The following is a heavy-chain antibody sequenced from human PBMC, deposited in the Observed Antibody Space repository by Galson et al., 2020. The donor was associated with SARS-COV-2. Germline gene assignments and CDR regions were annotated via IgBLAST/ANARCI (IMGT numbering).Heavy chain of an antibody. Sequence: NSGGSLRLSCAASGFPFSTYSMNWVRLAPGKGLEWVSSISTSSSYTYYVDSVKGRFTISRDNPRNSLYLQMNSLRAEDTAVYYCARDEGIRGSKYGRLYYGMDVWGQGTTVTVSS. CDR3: ARDEGIRGSKYGRLYYGMDV. J-gene: IGHJ6*02. D-gene: IGHD5-18*01. CDR2: ISTSSSYT. CDR1: GFPFSTYS. V-gene: IGHV3-21*01.